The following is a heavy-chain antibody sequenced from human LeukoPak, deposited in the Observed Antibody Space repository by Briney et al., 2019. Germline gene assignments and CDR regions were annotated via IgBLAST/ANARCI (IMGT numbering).Heavy chain of an antibody. CDR3: ARDTTMVRGVPYYYGMDV. Sequence: ASVKVSCKASGYTFTSYGISWVRQAPGQGLEWMGWISAFNGNTNYAQKLQGRVTMTTDTSTSTAYMELRSLRSDDTAVYYCARDTTMVRGVPYYYGMDVWGQGTTVTVSS. CDR2: ISAFNGNT. CDR1: GYTFTSYG. V-gene: IGHV1-18*01. D-gene: IGHD3-10*01. J-gene: IGHJ6*02.